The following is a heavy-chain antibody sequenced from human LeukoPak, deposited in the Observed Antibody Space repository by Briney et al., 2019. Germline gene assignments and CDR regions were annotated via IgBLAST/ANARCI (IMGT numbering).Heavy chain of an antibody. D-gene: IGHD3-3*01. Sequence: PGRSLRLSCEASGFTFSNYAMHWVRQAPGKGLEWVGRIKSKTDGGTTDYAAPVKGRFTISRDDSKNTLYLQMNSLKTEDTAVYYCTTTPTKYYDFWSAYNDYWGQGTLVTVSS. J-gene: IGHJ4*02. CDR2: IKSKTDGGTT. CDR1: GFTFSNYA. V-gene: IGHV3-15*07. CDR3: TTTPTKYYDFWSAYNDY.